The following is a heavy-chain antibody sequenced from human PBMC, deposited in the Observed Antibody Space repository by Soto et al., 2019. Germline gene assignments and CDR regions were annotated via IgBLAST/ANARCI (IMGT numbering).Heavy chain of an antibody. CDR2: ISDSGGST. D-gene: IGHD3-22*01. CDR3: ARVENDSSGYYPGPFYY. J-gene: IGHJ4*02. V-gene: IGHV3-23*01. CDR1: GFTFSNAW. Sequence: PGGSLRLSCAASGFTFSNAWMSWVRQAPGKGLEWVSAISDSGGSTYYANSVKGRFSISRDNSKNTLYLQMNSLRAEDTALYYCARVENDSSGYYPGPFYYWGQGTLVTVSS.